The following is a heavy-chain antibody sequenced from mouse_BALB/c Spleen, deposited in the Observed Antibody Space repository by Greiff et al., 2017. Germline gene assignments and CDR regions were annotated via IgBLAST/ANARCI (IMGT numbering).Heavy chain of an antibody. Sequence: VQRVESGAELAKPGASVKMSCKASGYTFTSYWMHWVKQRPGQGLEWIGYINPSTGYTEYNQKFKDKATLTADKSSSTAYMQLSSLTSEDSAVYYCAPQLAWFAYWGQGTLVTVSA. V-gene: IGHV1-7*01. CDR2: INPSTGYT. CDR1: GYTFTSYW. CDR3: APQLAWFAY. D-gene: IGHD4-1*02. J-gene: IGHJ3*01.